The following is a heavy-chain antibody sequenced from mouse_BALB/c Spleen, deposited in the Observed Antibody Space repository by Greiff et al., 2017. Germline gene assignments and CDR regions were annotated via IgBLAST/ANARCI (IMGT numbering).Heavy chain of an antibody. CDR3: ARRYGDY. CDR1: GYTFTSYW. V-gene: IGHV1-7*01. D-gene: IGHD2-14*01. CDR2: INPSTGYT. Sequence: QVQLKQSGAELAKPGASVKMSCKASGYTFTSYWMHWVKQRPGQGLEWIGYINPSTGYTEYNQKFKDKATLTADKSSSTAYMQLSSLTSEDSAVYYCARRYGDYWGQGTTLTVSS. J-gene: IGHJ2*01.